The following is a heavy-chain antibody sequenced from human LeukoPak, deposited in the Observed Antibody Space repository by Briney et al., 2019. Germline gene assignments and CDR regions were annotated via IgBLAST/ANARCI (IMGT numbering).Heavy chain of an antibody. J-gene: IGHJ4*02. CDR2: IGASGDSI. Sequence: GGSLRLSCAASGFTFSDYYMSWVRQAPGRGLVWVSSIGASGDSIYYTDSVKGRFTISRDNSKNTLYLQMSSLRVEDTAVYYCAKIPDVSDYWGQGTLVTVSS. CDR1: GFTFSDYY. D-gene: IGHD5/OR15-5a*01. V-gene: IGHV3-23*01. CDR3: AKIPDVSDY.